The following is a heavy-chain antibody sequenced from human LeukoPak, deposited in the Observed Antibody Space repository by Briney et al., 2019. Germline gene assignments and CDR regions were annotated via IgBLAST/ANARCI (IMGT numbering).Heavy chain of an antibody. CDR1: GDSVSTNNAA. J-gene: IGHJ4*02. CDR2: TFHGSTWYR. V-gene: IGHV6-1*01. CDR3: ARGTGVSSSWSA. Sequence: PSETLSLTCAISGDSVSTNNAAWNWIRQSLSRGLEWLGRTFHGSTWYREHAESVKGRIAINPDTSKNQFSLQLNSVTPEDTAVYYCARGTGVSSSWSAWGQGILVTVSS. D-gene: IGHD6-13*01.